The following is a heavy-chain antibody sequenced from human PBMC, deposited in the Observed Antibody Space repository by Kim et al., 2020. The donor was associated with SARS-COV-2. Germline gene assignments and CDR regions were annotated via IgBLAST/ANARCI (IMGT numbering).Heavy chain of an antibody. CDR1: GDSVSSNSAA. V-gene: IGHV6-1*01. Sequence: SQTLSLTCAISGDSVSSNSAAWNWIRQSPSRGLEWLGRTYFRSRWYNGYALSVKSRISINSDTSKNQFSLQLDSVTSEDTAVYYCARVPSLEKGAGFDCWGQGTLVTVSS. CDR3: ARVPSLEKGAGFDC. J-gene: IGHJ4*02. CDR2: TYFRSRWYN. D-gene: IGHD1-26*01.